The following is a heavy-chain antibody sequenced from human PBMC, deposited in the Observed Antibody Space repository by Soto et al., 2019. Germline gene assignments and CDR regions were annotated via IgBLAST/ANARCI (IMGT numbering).Heavy chain of an antibody. V-gene: IGHV3-21*01. CDR2: ISSSSSYI. CDR3: ARDFFPDCTNGVCYIYYYYYGMDV. D-gene: IGHD2-8*01. Sequence: EVQLVESGGGLVKPGGSLRLSCAASGFTFSSYSMNWVRQAPGKGLEWVSSISSSSSYIYYADSVKGRFTISRDNAKNSLYLQMNSLRAEDTAVYYCARDFFPDCTNGVCYIYYYYYGMDVWGQGTTVTVSS. CDR1: GFTFSSYS. J-gene: IGHJ6*02.